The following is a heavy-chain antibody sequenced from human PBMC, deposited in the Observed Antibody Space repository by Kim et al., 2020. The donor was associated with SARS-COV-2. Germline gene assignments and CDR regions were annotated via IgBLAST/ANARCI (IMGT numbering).Heavy chain of an antibody. CDR3: ARDSGTYSGYDLD. D-gene: IGHD5-12*01. Sequence: GGSLRLSCAASGFTFSSYSMNWVRQAPGKGLEWVSSISSSSSYIYYADSVKGRFTISRDNAKNSLYLQMNSLRAEDTAVYYCARDSGTYSGYDLDWGQGTLVTVSP. CDR1: GFTFSSYS. V-gene: IGHV3-21*01. CDR2: ISSSSSYI. J-gene: IGHJ4*02.